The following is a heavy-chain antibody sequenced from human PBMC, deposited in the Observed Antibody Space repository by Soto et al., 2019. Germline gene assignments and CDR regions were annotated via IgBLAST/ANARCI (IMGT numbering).Heavy chain of an antibody. CDR2: ISDDGDKR. CDR1: GFTFSNYG. CDR3: AKARVRIVGANSFDY. Sequence: LRLSYVGSGFTFSNYGMHWVSQPPGKGLEWVALISDDGDKRYYADSVRGRLIISRDNSKDTLYLQMNSLGPDDTAVYFCAKARVRIVGANSFDYWGQGTPVTVSS. V-gene: IGHV3-30*18. J-gene: IGHJ4*02. D-gene: IGHD1-26*01.